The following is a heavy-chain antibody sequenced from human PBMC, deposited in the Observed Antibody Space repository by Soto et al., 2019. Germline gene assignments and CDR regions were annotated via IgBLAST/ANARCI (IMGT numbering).Heavy chain of an antibody. J-gene: IGHJ4*02. CDR2: ILHTGST. V-gene: IGHV4-4*02. Sequence: QVQLQESGPGLVKPSGTLFLTCAVSGGSISSGNWWSWVRRPPGKGLEWIGEILHTGSTNYNPSLMGRVAISVVNNQQCSLKLNSVTAADTAVYYCARDEVHCSEDRCRPLDSWGQGTLVTVSS. CDR1: GGSISSGNW. D-gene: IGHD1-1*01. CDR3: ARDEVHCSEDRCRPLDS.